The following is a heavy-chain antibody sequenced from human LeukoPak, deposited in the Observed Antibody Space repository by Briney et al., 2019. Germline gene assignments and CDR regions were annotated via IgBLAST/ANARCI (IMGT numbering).Heavy chain of an antibody. J-gene: IGHJ4*02. V-gene: IGHV4-34*01. CDR3: AREPPGGRFFDY. CDR2: INHSGST. D-gene: IGHD3-16*01. CDR1: GGSFSGYY. Sequence: SETLSLTCAVYGGSFSGYYWSWIRQPPGKGLEWIGEINHSGSTNYNPSLKSRVTISVDTSKNQFSLKLSSVTAADTAVYYCAREPPGGRFFDYWGREPWSPSPQ.